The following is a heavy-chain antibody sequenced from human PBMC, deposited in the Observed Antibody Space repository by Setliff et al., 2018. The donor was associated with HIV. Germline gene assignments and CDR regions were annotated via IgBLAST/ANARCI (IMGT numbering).Heavy chain of an antibody. V-gene: IGHV4-39*01. CDR3: ARRQQLWLLYAFDI. CDR2: IYYSGST. D-gene: IGHD5-18*01. CDR1: GGSIRSSSSY. J-gene: IGHJ3*02. Sequence: SETLSLTCTVSGGSIRSSSSYWGWIRQPPGKGLEWIGSIYYSGSTYYNPSLKSRVTISVDTSKNQFSLKLSSVTAADTAVYYCARRQQLWLLYAFDIWGQGTMVTVSS.